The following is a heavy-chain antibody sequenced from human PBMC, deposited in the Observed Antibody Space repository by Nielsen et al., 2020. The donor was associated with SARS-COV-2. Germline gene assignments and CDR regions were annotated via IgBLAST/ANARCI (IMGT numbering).Heavy chain of an antibody. V-gene: IGHV1-69*13. CDR1: GGTFSSYA. CDR2: IIPIFGTA. Sequence: SVKVSCKASGGTFSSYAISWVRQAPGQGLEWMGGIIPIFGTANYAQKFQGRVTITADESTSTAYMELSSLGSEDTAVYYCARDYRFGFWSGYHGMDVWGQGTTVTVSS. CDR3: ARDYRFGFWSGYHGMDV. D-gene: IGHD3-3*01. J-gene: IGHJ6*02.